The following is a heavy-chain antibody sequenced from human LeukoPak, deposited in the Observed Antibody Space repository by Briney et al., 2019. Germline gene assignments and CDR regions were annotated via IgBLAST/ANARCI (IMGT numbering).Heavy chain of an antibody. D-gene: IGHD3-16*01. CDR1: GFTFSSYS. J-gene: IGHJ4*02. CDR2: ISSSSSYI. CDR3: ARDRSHLVRGNYWFDY. Sequence: GGSLRLSCAASGFTFSSYSMNWVRQAPGKGLEWVSSISSSSSYIYYADSVKGRFTISRDNAKNSLYLQMNSLRAEDTAVYYCARDRSHLVRGNYWFDYWGQGTLVTVSS. V-gene: IGHV3-21*01.